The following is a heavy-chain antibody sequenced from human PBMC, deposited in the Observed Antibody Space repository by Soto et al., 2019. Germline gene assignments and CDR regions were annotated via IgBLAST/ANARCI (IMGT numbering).Heavy chain of an antibody. V-gene: IGHV3-21*01. CDR2: ISSSSSYI. J-gene: IGHJ6*02. CDR1: GFTFSSYS. D-gene: IGHD3-3*01. CDR3: ARDPIGVFGVVIRAV. Sequence: GSLRLSCAASGFTFSSYSMNWVRQAPGKGLEWVSSISSSSSYIYYADSVKGRFTISRDNAKNSLYLQMNSLRAEDTAVYYCARDPIGVFGVVIRAVWGQGTTVTVSS.